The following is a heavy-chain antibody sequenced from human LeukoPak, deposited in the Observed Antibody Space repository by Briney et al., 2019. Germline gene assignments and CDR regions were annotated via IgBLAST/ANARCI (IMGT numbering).Heavy chain of an antibody. CDR3: ARALLEAVPDS. V-gene: IGHV3-33*01. J-gene: IGHJ4*02. Sequence: PGGSLRLSCAASGFTFSSYGMHWVRRAPGKGLEWVSFIWYGGSNKYYADSVKGRFTISRDNSKNSLYLQMHSLRAEDTAVYSRARALLEAVPDSWGQGTLVTVSS. CDR2: IWYGGSNK. CDR1: GFTFSSYG. D-gene: IGHD1-1*01.